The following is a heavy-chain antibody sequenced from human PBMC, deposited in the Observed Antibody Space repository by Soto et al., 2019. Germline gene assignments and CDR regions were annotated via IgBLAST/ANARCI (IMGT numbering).Heavy chain of an antibody. V-gene: IGHV1-18*01. CDR2: ISAYNGNT. CDR1: GYTFTSYG. Sequence: RASVKVSCKASGYTFTSYGISWVRQAPGQGLEWMGWISAYNGNTNYAQKLQGRVTMTTDTSTSTAYMELRSLRSDDTAVYYCARLYCSSNSCYKGGWLDPWGQGTLVTVSS. D-gene: IGHD2-2*02. CDR3: ARLYCSSNSCYKGGWLDP. J-gene: IGHJ5*02.